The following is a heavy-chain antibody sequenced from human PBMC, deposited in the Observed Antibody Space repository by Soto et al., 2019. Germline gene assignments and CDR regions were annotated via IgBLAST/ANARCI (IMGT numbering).Heavy chain of an antibody. Sequence: QVQLVESGGGVVQPGGSLRLSCEVSGFTFSTYAMHWVRQAPGKGLEWVAIMWFDGIKQYYADSVRGRFTVSMDISKTTLYQQMTNLRAEGTGIYHCAEVTMDAWGQGTAVTVS. CDR1: GFTFSTYA. J-gene: IGHJ6*02. CDR3: AEVTMDA. V-gene: IGHV3-33*06. CDR2: MWFDGIKQ.